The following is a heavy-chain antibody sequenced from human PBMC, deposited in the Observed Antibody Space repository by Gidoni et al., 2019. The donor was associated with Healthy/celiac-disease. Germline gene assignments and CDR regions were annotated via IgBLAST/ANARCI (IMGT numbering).Heavy chain of an antibody. CDR3: AIDFWSGYIFDY. V-gene: IGHV1-46*01. Sequence: QVQLVQSGAEVKKPGAAVKVSCKASGYTFTSYYMHWVRQAPGQGLEWMGIINPVCGSTSYAQKFQGRVTMTRDTSTSTVYMELSSLRSEDTAVYYCAIDFWSGYIFDYWGQGTLVTVSS. CDR2: INPVCGST. D-gene: IGHD3-3*01. CDR1: GYTFTSYY. J-gene: IGHJ4*02.